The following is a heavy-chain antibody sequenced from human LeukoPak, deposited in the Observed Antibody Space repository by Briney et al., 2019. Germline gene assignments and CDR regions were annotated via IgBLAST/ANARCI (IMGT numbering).Heavy chain of an antibody. D-gene: IGHD3-22*01. CDR2: ISAYNGNT. V-gene: IGHV1-18*04. CDR1: GYTFTGYY. Sequence: GASVKVSCKASGYTFTGYYMHWIRQAPGQGLEWMGWISAYNGNTNYAQKLQGRVTMTTDTSTSTAYMELRSLRSDDTAVYYCARDLDYYDSSGYYPFDYWGQGTLVTVSS. J-gene: IGHJ4*02. CDR3: ARDLDYYDSSGYYPFDY.